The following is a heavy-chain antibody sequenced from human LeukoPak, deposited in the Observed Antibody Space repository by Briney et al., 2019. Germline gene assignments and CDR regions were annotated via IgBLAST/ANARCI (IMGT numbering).Heavy chain of an antibody. CDR1: GVTFNDYA. V-gene: IGHV3-43*02. CDR3: AKDRYKGLYDSSGFDY. J-gene: IGHJ4*02. D-gene: IGHD3-22*01. CDR2: ISGDGGSI. Sequence: PGGSLRLPCAASGVTFNDYAMHWIRQPPGKGLEWVCLISGDGGSIYYADSVKGRFTISRDNSKNSLYLQMNSLRTEDTALYYCAKDRYKGLYDSSGFDYWGQGTLVTVSS.